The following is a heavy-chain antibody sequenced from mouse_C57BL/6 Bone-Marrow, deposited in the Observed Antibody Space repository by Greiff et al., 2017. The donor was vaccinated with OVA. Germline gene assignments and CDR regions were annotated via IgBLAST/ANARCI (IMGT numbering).Heavy chain of an antibody. CDR3: ARMAYYSNSNYFDN. D-gene: IGHD2-5*01. Sequence: VQLQESGPGLVQPSQSLSITCTVSGFSLTNYGVHWVRQSPGKGLEWLGAIWSGGSQYYNAAFISRLSISKDNSESQVFFKMNSLQADDTAIYYCARMAYYSNSNYFDNWGQGTTLTVSS. CDR1: GFSLTNYG. J-gene: IGHJ2*01. V-gene: IGHV2-2*01. CDR2: IWSGGSQ.